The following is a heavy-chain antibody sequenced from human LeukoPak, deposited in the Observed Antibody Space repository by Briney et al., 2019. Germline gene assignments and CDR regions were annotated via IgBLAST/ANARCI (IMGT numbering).Heavy chain of an antibody. CDR2: MSGSGGST. D-gene: IGHD1-14*01. CDR3: ANPTAAPGGY. Sequence: GGSLRLSCAASGFTFSSYAMSWVRQAPGKGLEWVSAMSGSGGSTYYADSVKGRFTISRDNSKNTLYLQMNSLRAEDTAVYYCANPTAAPGGYWGQGTLVTVSS. V-gene: IGHV3-23*01. CDR1: GFTFSSYA. J-gene: IGHJ4*02.